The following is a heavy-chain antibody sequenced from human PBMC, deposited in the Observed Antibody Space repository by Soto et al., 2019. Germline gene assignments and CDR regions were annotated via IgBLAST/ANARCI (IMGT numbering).Heavy chain of an antibody. CDR2: INHSGST. Sequence: PSETLSLTCAVFGGSFSGYYWNWIRQPPGKGKEWNGVINHSGSTNNYCTLKSRVTILVDTSRNQFSLKLSSVTVAVMAVYYWARSLYYDISGYRALDAFDIWGQGTMVTVSS. J-gene: IGHJ3*02. V-gene: IGHV4-34*01. CDR3: ARSLYYDISGYRALDAFDI. D-gene: IGHD3-22*01. CDR1: GGSFSGYY.